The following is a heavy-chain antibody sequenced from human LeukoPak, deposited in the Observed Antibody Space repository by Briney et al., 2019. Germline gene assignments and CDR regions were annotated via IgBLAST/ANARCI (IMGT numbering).Heavy chain of an antibody. Sequence: ASVTVSCKASGYTFTSYGISWVRQAPGQGLEWMGWISAYSGNTNYVQKLQGRVTMTTDTSTSTAYMELRSLRSDDTAVYFCARERRDYYDSSGYLDCWGQGTLVAVSS. CDR3: ARERRDYYDSSGYLDC. V-gene: IGHV1-18*01. CDR2: ISAYSGNT. CDR1: GYTFTSYG. J-gene: IGHJ4*02. D-gene: IGHD3-22*01.